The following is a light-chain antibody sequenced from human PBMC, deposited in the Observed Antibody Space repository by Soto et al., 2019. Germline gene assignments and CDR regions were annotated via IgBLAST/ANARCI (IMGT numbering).Light chain of an antibody. CDR3: QQYHKWPPIT. V-gene: IGKV3-15*01. CDR1: QSVSSN. CDR2: GAS. Sequence: IVRTHAPATLSVSPGEIATLSCRASQSVSSNLAWYQQKPGQAPRLLIYGASTRATGVTARFRGGGSGTEFTLTISSLQSEDSAVYYCQQYHKWPPITFGQGTRLEIK. J-gene: IGKJ5*01.